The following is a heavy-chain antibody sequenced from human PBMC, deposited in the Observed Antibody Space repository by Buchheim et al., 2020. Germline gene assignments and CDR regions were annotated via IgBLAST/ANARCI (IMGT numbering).Heavy chain of an antibody. CDR3: AKRPAQLLNSYYYYAMDV. CDR2: ITGGGVTT. D-gene: IGHD6-6*01. Sequence: EVQLLESGGGLVQPGGSLRLSCAASGFTFSRFAMSWIRQAPGKGLEWVSTITGGGVTTNYADSAKGRFTISRDNSKNMLYLQMSNLRAEDTALYYCAKRPAQLLNSYYYYAMDVWGQGTT. CDR1: GFTFSRFA. V-gene: IGHV3-23*01. J-gene: IGHJ6*02.